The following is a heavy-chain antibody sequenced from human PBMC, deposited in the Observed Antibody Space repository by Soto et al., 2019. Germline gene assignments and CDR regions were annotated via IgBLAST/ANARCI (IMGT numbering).Heavy chain of an antibody. V-gene: IGHV4-39*01. J-gene: IGHJ4*02. CDR3: ARPDYGGKGRGFDY. Sequence: QLQLQESGPGLVKPSDTLSLTCTVSGGSISSSSYYWGCIRQPPGKGLEWIGSIYYSGSTYYNPSLKSRVTISVDTSKNQFSLKMRSVTAADTAVYYCARPDYGGKGRGFDYWGQETLVTVSS. CDR1: GGSISSSSYY. CDR2: IYYSGST. D-gene: IGHD4-17*01.